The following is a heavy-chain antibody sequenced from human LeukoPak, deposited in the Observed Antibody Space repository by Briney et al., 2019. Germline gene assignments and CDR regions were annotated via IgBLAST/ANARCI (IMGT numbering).Heavy chain of an antibody. V-gene: IGHV4-39*01. Sequence: PSETLSLTCTVSGGSISSSSYYWGWLRQPPGKGLEWIGSIYYSGSTYYNPSLKSRVTISVDTSKNQFSLKLSSVTAADTAVYYCASPYDSDAFDIWGQGTMVTVSS. CDR1: GGSISSSSYY. J-gene: IGHJ3*02. D-gene: IGHD3-16*01. CDR3: ASPYDSDAFDI. CDR2: IYYSGST.